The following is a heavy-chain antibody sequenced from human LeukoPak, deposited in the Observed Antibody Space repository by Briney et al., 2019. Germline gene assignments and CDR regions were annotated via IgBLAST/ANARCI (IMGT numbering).Heavy chain of an antibody. CDR1: GFTFSDFW. CDR3: EGGYDHHY. CDR2: INSDGSDT. Sequence: GGSLRLSCAASGFTFSDFWMHWVRQAPGKGLVWVSRINSDGSDTSYADSVKGRLTISRDNAKNTLYLQMNSLRAEDTAIYYCEGGYDHHYWGQGTLVTVSS. V-gene: IGHV3-74*01. J-gene: IGHJ4*02. D-gene: IGHD3-16*01.